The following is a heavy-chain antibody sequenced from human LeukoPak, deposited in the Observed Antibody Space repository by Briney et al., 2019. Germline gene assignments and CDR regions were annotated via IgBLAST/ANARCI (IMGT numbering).Heavy chain of an antibody. CDR3: ARPIVVVPAASRGAFDI. D-gene: IGHD2-2*01. CDR2: IIPIFGTA. J-gene: IGHJ3*02. CDR1: GGTFSSYA. V-gene: IGHV1-69*05. Sequence: SVKVSCKASGGTFSSYAISWVRQAPGQGLEWMGGIIPIFGTANYAQKFQGRVTITTDESTSTAYMELSSLRSEDTAVYYCARPIVVVPAASRGAFDIWGQGTMVTVSS.